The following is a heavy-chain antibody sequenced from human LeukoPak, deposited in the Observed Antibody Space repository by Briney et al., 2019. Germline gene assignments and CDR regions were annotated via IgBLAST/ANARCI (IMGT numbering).Heavy chain of an antibody. CDR1: GGTFSNYV. V-gene: IGHV1-69*06. J-gene: IGHJ6*03. CDR3: ARTRFPYYRLSVADYCHMDV. CDR2: FIPIFGTT. D-gene: IGHD3-10*01. Sequence: SVKVSCKASGGTFSNYVISWGRQAPGQGLEWMGGFIPIFGTTNYAQKCQGRVTINADKSTSTVYIVLSSLRSEDTAVYCCARTRFPYYRLSVADYCHMDVWGKRTTVTVSS.